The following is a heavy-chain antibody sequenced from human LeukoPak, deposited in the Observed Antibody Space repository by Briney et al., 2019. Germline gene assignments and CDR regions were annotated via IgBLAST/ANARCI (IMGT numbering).Heavy chain of an antibody. D-gene: IGHD6-13*01. CDR2: INHSGST. CDR3: ARDSVAAAGYNWFGP. V-gene: IGHV4-34*01. Sequence: SETLSLTCAVYGGSFSGYYWSWIRQPPGKGLEWIGEINHSGSTNYNPSLKSRVTISVDTSKNQFSLKLSSVTAADTAVYYCARDSVAAAGYNWFGPWGQGTLVTVSS. J-gene: IGHJ5*02. CDR1: GGSFSGYY.